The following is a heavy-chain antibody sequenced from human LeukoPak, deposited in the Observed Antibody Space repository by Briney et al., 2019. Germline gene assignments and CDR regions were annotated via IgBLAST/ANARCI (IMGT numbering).Heavy chain of an antibody. V-gene: IGHV1-69*04. CDR2: IIPILGIA. J-gene: IGHJ3*02. CDR3: ATPYDSSGYIDPDDAFDI. D-gene: IGHD3-22*01. Sequence: ASVKVSCKASGGTFSSYAISWVRQAPGQGLEWMGRIIPILGIANYAQKFQGRVTITADKSTSTAYMELSSLRSEDTAVYYCATPYDSSGYIDPDDAFDIWGQGTMVTVSS. CDR1: GGTFSSYA.